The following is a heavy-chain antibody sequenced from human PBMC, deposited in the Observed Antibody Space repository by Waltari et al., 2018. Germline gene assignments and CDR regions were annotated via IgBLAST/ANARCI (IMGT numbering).Heavy chain of an antibody. J-gene: IGHJ4*02. CDR1: GYTFSDYY. D-gene: IGHD1-26*01. Sequence: QVQLVQSGAEVKKPGASVKVSCKASGYTFSDYYMHWVRQAPGQGLEWMGWINPNTGGTNYAQRFQGRVAMTRDTSITTAYMELTGLKYDDAAVYYCGRVDSGSYTSLDYWGQGTLVIVSS. CDR2: INPNTGGT. CDR3: GRVDSGSYTSLDY. V-gene: IGHV1-2*02.